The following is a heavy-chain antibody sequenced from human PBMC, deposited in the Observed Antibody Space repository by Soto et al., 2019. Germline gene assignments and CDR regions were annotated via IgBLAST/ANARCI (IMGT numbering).Heavy chain of an antibody. CDR2: INHSGST. V-gene: IGHV4-34*01. CDR3: ARGRGIAARLFYYYYGMDV. J-gene: IGHJ6*02. CDR1: GGSFSGYY. D-gene: IGHD6-6*01. Sequence: QVQLQQWGAGLLKPSETLSLTCAVYGGSFSGYYWSWIRQPPGKGLEWIGEINHSGSTNYNPSLKSRVTISVDTSKNQFSLKLSSVTAADTAVYYCARGRGIAARLFYYYYGMDVWGQGTTVTVSS.